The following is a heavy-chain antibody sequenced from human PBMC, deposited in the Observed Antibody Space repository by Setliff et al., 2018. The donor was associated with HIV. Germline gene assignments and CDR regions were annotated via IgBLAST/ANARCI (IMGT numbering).Heavy chain of an antibody. J-gene: IGHJ3*02. CDR3: ARRKTHSGSFHDAFDI. D-gene: IGHD1-26*01. CDR1: GYTFTSYD. CDR2: MNPNSGNT. Sequence: GASVKVSCKASGYTFTSYDINWVRQAAGQGLEWMGWMNPNSGNTGCAQKFQGRVTITMNTPISTAYMDLSSLRFEDTAVYYCARRKTHSGSFHDAFDIWGQGTMVTVSS. V-gene: IGHV1-8*03.